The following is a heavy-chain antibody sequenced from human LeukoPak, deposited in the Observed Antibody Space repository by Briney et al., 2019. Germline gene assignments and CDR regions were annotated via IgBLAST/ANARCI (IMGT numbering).Heavy chain of an antibody. V-gene: IGHV3-23*01. CDR3: AKGDGSGSYGLFDY. CDR1: GLTFSSYA. D-gene: IGHD3-10*01. J-gene: IGHJ4*02. CDR2: ISGSGGST. Sequence: GGSLRLSCAASGLTFSSYAMSWVRQAPGKGLEWVSAISGSGGSTYYADSVKGRFTISRDNSKNTLYLQMNSLRAEDTAVYYCAKGDGSGSYGLFDYWGQGTLVTVSS.